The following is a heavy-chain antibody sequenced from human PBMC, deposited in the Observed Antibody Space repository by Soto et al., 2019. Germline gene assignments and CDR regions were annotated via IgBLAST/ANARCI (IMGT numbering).Heavy chain of an antibody. Sequence: GGSLRLSCAASGFTFSDAWMNWVRQAPGKGLEWVGRIKSNTDGGTTDYAAPVKGRFSISRDDSENTLYLEMNSLKIEDTGVYDCTGDREAMPAITIDFWGQGTLVTVSS. CDR2: IKSNTDGGTT. CDR3: TGDREAMPAITIDF. V-gene: IGHV3-15*07. D-gene: IGHD1-1*01. J-gene: IGHJ4*02. CDR1: GFTFSDAW.